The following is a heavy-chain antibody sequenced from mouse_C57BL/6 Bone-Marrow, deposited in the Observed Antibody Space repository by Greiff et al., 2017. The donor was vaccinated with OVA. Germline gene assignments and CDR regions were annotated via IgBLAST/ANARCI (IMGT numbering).Heavy chain of an antibody. CDR1: GYTFTSYG. J-gene: IGHJ3*01. Sequence: QVQLQQSGAELARPGASVKLSCKASGYTFTSYGISWVKQRTGQGLEWIGEIYPRSGNTYYNEKFKGKATLTADKSSSTACMELRSLTSEDSAVYFCARRDNPWFAYWGQGTLVTVSA. CDR3: ARRDNPWFAY. D-gene: IGHD1-3*01. V-gene: IGHV1-81*01. CDR2: IYPRSGNT.